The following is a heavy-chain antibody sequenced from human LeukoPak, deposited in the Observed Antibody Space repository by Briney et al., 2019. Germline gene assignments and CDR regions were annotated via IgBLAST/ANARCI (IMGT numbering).Heavy chain of an antibody. Sequence: ESGPALVKPTQTLTLTCTFSGFSLSARGMCVSWIRQPPGKALEWLALIDWDDDKYYSTSLKTRLTISKDTSKNQVVLTMTNMDPVDTATYFCARALGIGASSAVYYGLDVWGRGTTVTVSS. CDR1: GFSLSARGMC. V-gene: IGHV2-70*01. J-gene: IGHJ6*02. D-gene: IGHD7-27*01. CDR2: IDWDDDK. CDR3: ARALGIGASSAVYYGLDV.